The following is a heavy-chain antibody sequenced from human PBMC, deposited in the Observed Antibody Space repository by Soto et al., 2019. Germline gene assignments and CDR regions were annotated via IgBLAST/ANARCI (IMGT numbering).Heavy chain of an antibody. V-gene: IGHV1-18*01. CDR3: AREGYYSGSGSYSPPRYYGMDV. D-gene: IGHD3-10*01. J-gene: IGHJ6*02. CDR1: GYTFISYG. Sequence: QVQLVQSGAEVKKPGSSVKVSCKASGYTFISYGISWVRQAPGQGLEWMGWISAYNDYTNNAQKLQGRVTMTTDTSTRIAYLELRSLRSDDTAVYYCAREGYYSGSGSYSPPRYYGMDVWGQGTTVTVSS. CDR2: ISAYNDYT.